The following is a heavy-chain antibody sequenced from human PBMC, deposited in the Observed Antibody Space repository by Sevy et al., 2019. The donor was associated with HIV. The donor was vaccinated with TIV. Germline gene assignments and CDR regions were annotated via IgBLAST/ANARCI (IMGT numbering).Heavy chain of an antibody. J-gene: IGHJ6*02. CDR3: ARAYSEYYYGMDV. CDR1: GVSISGYY. CDR2: IYYNGRT. Sequence: SETLSLTCSVSGVSISGYYWSWIRQPPGKGLEWIGYIYYNGRTNYKLSLKSRVTISVDTSKNQFSLKVNSVTAADTAVYYCARAYSEYYYGMDVWGQGTTVTVSS. D-gene: IGHD4-4*01. V-gene: IGHV4-59*01.